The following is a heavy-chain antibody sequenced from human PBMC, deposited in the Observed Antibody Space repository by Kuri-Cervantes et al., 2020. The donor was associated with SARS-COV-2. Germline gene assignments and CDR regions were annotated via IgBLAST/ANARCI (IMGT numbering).Heavy chain of an antibody. V-gene: IGHV3-23*01. J-gene: IGHJ6*02. CDR2: ITESGSIT. D-gene: IGHD1-26*01. CDR1: GFTFSTYA. CDR3: ARDDWYSGSYFYYYYGMDV. Sequence: GESLKISCAASGFTFSTYAMSWVRQAPEKGLQWVASITESGSITHYADSMRGRFTISRDNAKNSLYLQMNSLRDEDTAVYYCARDDWYSGSYFYYYYGMDVWGQGTTVTVSS.